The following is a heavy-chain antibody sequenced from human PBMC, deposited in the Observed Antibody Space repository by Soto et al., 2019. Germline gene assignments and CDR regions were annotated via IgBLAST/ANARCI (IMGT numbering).Heavy chain of an antibody. CDR1: DGSISSYY. J-gene: IGHJ4*02. CDR2: IYYSGST. V-gene: IGHV4-59*01. Sequence: SETLSLTCTVSDGSISSYYWSWIRQPPGKGLEWIGYIYYSGSTNYNPSLKSRVTISVDTSKNQFSLKLSSVTAADTAVYCCARDLLERGIDYWGQGTLVTVSS. D-gene: IGHD1-1*01. CDR3: ARDLLERGIDY.